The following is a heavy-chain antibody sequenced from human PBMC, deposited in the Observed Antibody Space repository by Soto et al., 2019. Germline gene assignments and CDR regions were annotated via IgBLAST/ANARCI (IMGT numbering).Heavy chain of an antibody. Sequence: ASVKVSCKASGYTFTSYGISWVQQAPGQGLEWMGWISAYNGNTNYAQKLQGRVTMTTDTSTSTAYMELRSLRSDDTAVYYCARGAFKYSYGPFDIWGQGTMVTVSS. CDR2: ISAYNGNT. CDR1: GYTFTSYG. J-gene: IGHJ3*02. D-gene: IGHD5-18*01. V-gene: IGHV1-18*01. CDR3: ARGAFKYSYGPFDI.